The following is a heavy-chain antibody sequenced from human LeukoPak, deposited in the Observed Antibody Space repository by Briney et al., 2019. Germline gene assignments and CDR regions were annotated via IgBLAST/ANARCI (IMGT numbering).Heavy chain of an antibody. D-gene: IGHD1-14*01. CDR1: GGSVSNFH. CDR2: LPHRPTT. V-gene: IGHV4-59*02. CDR3: ARVTTVNTGDFDY. Sequence: PSETLSLTCTVSGGSVSNFHWSWIRQPPGKGLEWIGHLPHRPTTNYNPSPKSRVTISVDTSKNQFSLKLRSVTAADTAVYYCARVTTVNTGDFDYWGQGTLATVSS. J-gene: IGHJ4*02.